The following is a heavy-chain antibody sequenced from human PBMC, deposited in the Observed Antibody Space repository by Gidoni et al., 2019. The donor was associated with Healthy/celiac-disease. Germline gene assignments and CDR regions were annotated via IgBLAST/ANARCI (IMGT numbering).Heavy chain of an antibody. CDR2: ISSSSSTI. D-gene: IGHD1-20*01. Sequence: EVQLVESGGGLVQPGGSLRLSCAASGFTFSSYSMNWVRQAPGKGLEWASYISSSSSTIYYADSVKGRFTISRDNAKNSLYLQMNSLRDEDTAVYYCARNHNWNDGMLDYWGQGTLVTVSS. V-gene: IGHV3-48*02. CDR3: ARNHNWNDGMLDY. J-gene: IGHJ4*02. CDR1: GFTFSSYS.